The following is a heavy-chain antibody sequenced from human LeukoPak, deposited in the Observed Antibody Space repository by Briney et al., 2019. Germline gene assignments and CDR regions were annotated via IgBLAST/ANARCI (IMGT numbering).Heavy chain of an antibody. J-gene: IGHJ4*02. D-gene: IGHD1-26*01. V-gene: IGHV3-7*01. Sequence: GGSLRLSCVASGFTYAIYWMTWVRQAPGKGLEWVASIKYDGSEKPYADSVRGRFTISRDDTRNSLFLEMNSLRADDTAVYYCVRGGAYDFDYWGQGTLVTVSS. CDR1: GFTYAIYW. CDR3: VRGGAYDFDY. CDR2: IKYDGSEK.